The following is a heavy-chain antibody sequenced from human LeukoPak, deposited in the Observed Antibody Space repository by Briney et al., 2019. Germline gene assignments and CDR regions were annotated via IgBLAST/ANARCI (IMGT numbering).Heavy chain of an antibody. V-gene: IGHV3-21*01. CDR1: GFTFSSYS. Sequence: GGSLRLSCAASGFTFSSYSMNWVRQAPGKGLEWVSCISSSSSYIYYADSVKGRFTTSRDNAKNSLYLQMNSLRAEDSALYYCTRDMQGSRLYLVGSQNDWGQGTLVTVSS. J-gene: IGHJ4*02. CDR3: TRDMQGSRLYLVGSQND. D-gene: IGHD1-26*01. CDR2: ISSSSSYI.